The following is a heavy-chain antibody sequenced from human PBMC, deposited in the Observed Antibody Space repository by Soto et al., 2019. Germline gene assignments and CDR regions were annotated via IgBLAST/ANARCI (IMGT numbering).Heavy chain of an antibody. CDR3: ARAPSYCSSTSCRSYGMDV. CDR1: GFTFSSYN. J-gene: IGHJ6*02. Sequence: GGSLRLSCAASGFTFSSYNMNWVRQAPGKGLVWVSRINSDGSSTSYADSVKGRFTISRDNAKNTLYLQMNSLRAEDTAVYYCARAPSYCSSTSCRSYGMDVWGQGTTVTVSS. V-gene: IGHV3-74*01. CDR2: INSDGSST. D-gene: IGHD2-2*01.